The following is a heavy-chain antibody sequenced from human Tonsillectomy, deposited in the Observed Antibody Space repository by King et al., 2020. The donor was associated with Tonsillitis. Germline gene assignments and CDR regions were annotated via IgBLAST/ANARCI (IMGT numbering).Heavy chain of an antibody. D-gene: IGHD4-23*01. J-gene: IGHJ4*02. Sequence: HVQLQQWGAGLLKPSETLSLTCAVYGGSFSGYYWSWIRQPPGKGLEWIGEINHSGSTNYNPSLKSRVTISVDTSKNQFSLKLSSVTAADTAVYYCAGWGSYGGKGHDYWGQGTLVTVSS. CDR2: INHSGST. V-gene: IGHV4-34*01. CDR1: GGSFSGYY. CDR3: AGWGSYGGKGHDY.